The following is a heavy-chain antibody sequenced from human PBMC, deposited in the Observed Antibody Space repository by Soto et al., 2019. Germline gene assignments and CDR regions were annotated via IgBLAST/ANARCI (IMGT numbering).Heavy chain of an antibody. CDR1: GYTFTSYG. CDR2: VSAYNVNT. V-gene: IGHV1-18*01. Sequence: ASVKVSCKASGYTFTSYGISWVRQAPGQGLEWMGWVSAYNVNTNYAQKLQGRVTMTSDTSTSTAYMELRSLRSDDTAVYYCARDLGGGSSWFDPWGQGTLVTVSS. CDR3: ARDLGGGSSWFDP. J-gene: IGHJ5*02. D-gene: IGHD5-12*01.